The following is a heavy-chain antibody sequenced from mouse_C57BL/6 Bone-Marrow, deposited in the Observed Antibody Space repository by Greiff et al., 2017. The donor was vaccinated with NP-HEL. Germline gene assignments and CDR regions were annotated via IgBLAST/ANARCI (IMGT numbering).Heavy chain of an antibody. CDR2: IYPRSGNT. Sequence: QVQLKESGAELARPGASVKLSCKASGYTFTSYGISWVKQRTGQGLEWIGEIYPRSGNTYYNEKFKGKATLTADKSSSTAYMELRSLTSEDSAVYFCARPSDYYGSSYRYFDVWGTGTTVTVSS. V-gene: IGHV1-81*01. CDR3: ARPSDYYGSSYRYFDV. D-gene: IGHD1-1*01. J-gene: IGHJ1*03. CDR1: GYTFTSYG.